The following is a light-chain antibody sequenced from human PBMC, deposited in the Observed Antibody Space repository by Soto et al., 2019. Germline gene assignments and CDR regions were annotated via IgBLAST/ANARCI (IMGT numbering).Light chain of an antibody. CDR1: QSVSSN. Sequence: EIVITQSPATLTVSRGERAALSCRASQSVSSNLAWYQQKPGQAPRLLIYGASTRATGIPARFSGSGSGPEFTLTLSSLESEDFAVYYCQQYTNWPRTFGQGTKX. J-gene: IGKJ1*01. CDR2: GAS. V-gene: IGKV3-15*01. CDR3: QQYTNWPRT.